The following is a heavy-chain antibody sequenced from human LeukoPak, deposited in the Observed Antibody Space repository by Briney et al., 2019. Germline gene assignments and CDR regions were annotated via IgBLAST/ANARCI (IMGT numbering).Heavy chain of an antibody. CDR3: ARHVGNVVVPRGLDY. D-gene: IGHD2-2*01. V-gene: IGHV1-18*01. CDR1: GYTFTSYG. J-gene: IGHJ4*02. Sequence: ASVKVSCKASGYTFTSYGISWVRQAPGQGLEWMGWISAYNGNTNYAQKLQGRVTMTTDTSTSTAYMELRSLRSDDTAVYYCARHVGNVVVPRGLDYWGQGTLVTVSS. CDR2: ISAYNGNT.